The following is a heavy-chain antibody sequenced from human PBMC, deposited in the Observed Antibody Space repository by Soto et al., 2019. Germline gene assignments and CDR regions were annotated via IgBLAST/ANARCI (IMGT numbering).Heavy chain of an antibody. CDR1: GYSISSGYY. J-gene: IGHJ3*02. D-gene: IGHD3-22*01. V-gene: IGHV4-38-2*02. CDR3: ARAYYYDSSGFAFDI. CDR2: IYHSGST. Sequence: PWETLSLTCPVSGYSISSGYYWGWIRQPPGKGLEWIGSIYHSGSTYYNPSLKSRVTISVDASKNQFSLKLSSVTAADTAVYYCARAYYYDSSGFAFDIWGQGTMVTVSS.